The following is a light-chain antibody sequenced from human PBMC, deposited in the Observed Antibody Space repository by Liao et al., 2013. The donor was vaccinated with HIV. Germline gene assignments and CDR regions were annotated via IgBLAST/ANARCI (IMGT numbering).Light chain of an antibody. CDR3: QAWDSSHWV. V-gene: IGLV3-1*01. CDR2: QDT. Sequence: SYELTQAPSVSVSPGQTARITCSGDKLGDKYVSWYQQRPGRSPILVIYQDTKRPPGIPERFSGSNSGNTATLTISGTQGMDEADYYCQAWDSSHWVFGGGTKLTVL. J-gene: IGLJ3*02. CDR1: KLGDKY.